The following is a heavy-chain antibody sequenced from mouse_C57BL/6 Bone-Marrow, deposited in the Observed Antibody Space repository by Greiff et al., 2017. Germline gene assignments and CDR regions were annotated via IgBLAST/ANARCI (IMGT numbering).Heavy chain of an antibody. J-gene: IGHJ1*03. Sequence: QVHVQQSGAELVRPGTSVKVSCKASGYTFTNYLIEWVKQRPGQGLEWIGVIHPGSGGTNYNEKFKGKATLTADKSSSTAYMQLSSLTSEDSAVYFGAREDGNCNSYWYFDVWGTGTTVTVSA. CDR2: IHPGSGGT. D-gene: IGHD2-1*01. V-gene: IGHV1-54*01. CDR1: GYTFTNYL. CDR3: AREDGNCNSYWYFDV.